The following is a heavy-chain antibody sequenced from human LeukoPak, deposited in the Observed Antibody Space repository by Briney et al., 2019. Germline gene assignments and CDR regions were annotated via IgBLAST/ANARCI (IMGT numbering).Heavy chain of an antibody. CDR2: ISSGSRYI. CDR1: GFYFSTYS. CDR3: ARARPIDY. D-gene: IGHD6-6*01. J-gene: IGHJ4*02. Sequence: PGGSLRLSCAASGFYFSTYSMNWVRQAPGKGLEWVSYISSGSRYIYYADSLKGRFTISRDDAENSLYLQMNNLGAEDTAVYYCARARPIDYWGQGALVTVSS. V-gene: IGHV3-21*01.